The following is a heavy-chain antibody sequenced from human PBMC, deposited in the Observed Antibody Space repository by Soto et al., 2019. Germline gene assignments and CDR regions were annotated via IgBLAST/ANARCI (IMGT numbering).Heavy chain of an antibody. D-gene: IGHD3-22*01. J-gene: IGHJ4*02. V-gene: IGHV3-30*18. CDR2: ISYDGSNK. CDR1: GFTFSSYG. Sequence: QVQLVESGGGVVQPGRSLRLSCAASGFTFSSYGMHWVRQAPGKGLVWVAVISYDGSNKYYADSVKGRFTISRDNSKDTLYLQMNSLRAEDTAVYYCAKGSHYYDSSGYPKAKVYNWRQGSLVTVSS. CDR3: AKGSHYYDSSGYPKAKVYN.